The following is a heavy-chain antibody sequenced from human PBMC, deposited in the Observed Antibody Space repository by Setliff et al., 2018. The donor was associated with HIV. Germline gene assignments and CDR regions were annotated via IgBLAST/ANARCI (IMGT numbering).Heavy chain of an antibody. CDR1: GGSLSDNY. CDR2: INHYGKT. CDR3: ARDLKSGSYSPGAFDI. J-gene: IGHJ3*02. V-gene: IGHV4-34*10. D-gene: IGHD3-10*01. Sequence: SETLSLTCAVYGGSLSDNYWSWIRQPPGQGLEWIGSINHYGKTYYSPSLESRIAISVDTSKNQFSLNLSSVTAADTAVYYCARDLKSGSYSPGAFDIWGQGTMVTVSS.